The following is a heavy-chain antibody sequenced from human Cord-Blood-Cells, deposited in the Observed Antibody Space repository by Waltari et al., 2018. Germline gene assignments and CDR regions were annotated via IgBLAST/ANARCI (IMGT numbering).Heavy chain of an antibody. CDR2: IYPGDSDT. J-gene: IGHJ6*03. Sequence: EVQLVQSGAEVKKPGESLKISCKGSGYSFTSYWIGWVRQMPGKGLEWMGLIYPGDSDTRYSPSFQGQVTISADKSISTAYLQWSSLKASDTAMYYCARHKTPSYYYYYYMDVWGKGTTVTVSS. CDR3: ARHKTPSYYYYYYMDV. CDR1: GYSFTSYW. V-gene: IGHV5-51*01.